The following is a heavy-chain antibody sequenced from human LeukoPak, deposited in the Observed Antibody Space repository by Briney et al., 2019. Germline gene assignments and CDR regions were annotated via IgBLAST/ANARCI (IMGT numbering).Heavy chain of an antibody. CDR3: AKYFRADSGNYYRSFDY. Sequence: GGSLRPSCAASGFSFSDNWMSWVRQAPGKGLEWVANIKEDGSEKNYVDSVKGRFTISRDNAKNSLYLQMISLRAEDTAVYYCAKYFRADSGNYYRSFDYWGQGTLVTVSS. CDR1: GFSFSDNW. CDR2: IKEDGSEK. V-gene: IGHV3-7*05. J-gene: IGHJ4*02. D-gene: IGHD1-26*01.